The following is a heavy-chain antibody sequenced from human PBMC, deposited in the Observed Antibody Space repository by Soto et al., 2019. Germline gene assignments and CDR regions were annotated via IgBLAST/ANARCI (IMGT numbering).Heavy chain of an antibody. Sequence: GGSVKVSCKASGYTFTGYYMHWVLQAPGQGLDWMGWINPNSGGTNYAQKFQGWVTMTRDTSISTAYMELSRLRSDDTAVYYCARQRGYCSSTSCYGPFAFDIWGQGTMVTVSS. V-gene: IGHV1-2*04. CDR1: GYTFTGYY. J-gene: IGHJ3*02. CDR3: ARQRGYCSSTSCYGPFAFDI. CDR2: INPNSGGT. D-gene: IGHD2-2*01.